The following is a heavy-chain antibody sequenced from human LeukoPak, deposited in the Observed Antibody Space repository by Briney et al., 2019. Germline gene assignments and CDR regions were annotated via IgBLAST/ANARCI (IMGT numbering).Heavy chain of an antibody. V-gene: IGHV3-30*18. CDR2: ISYDGSNK. J-gene: IGHJ3*02. CDR3: AKLPDGYSSGSDAFDI. CDR1: GFTFISYG. Sequence: GGSLRLSCAASGFTFISYGMHWVRQAPGKGLEWVAVISYDGSNKYHADSVKGRFTISRDNSKNTLYLQMNSLRAEDTAVYYCAKLPDGYSSGSDAFDIWGQGTMVTVSS. D-gene: IGHD6-19*01.